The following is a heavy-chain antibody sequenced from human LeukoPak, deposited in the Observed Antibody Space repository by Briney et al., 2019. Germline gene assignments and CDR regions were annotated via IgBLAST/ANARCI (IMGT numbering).Heavy chain of an antibody. CDR2: IYTSGST. CDR3: ARDHRDYYYYYYMDV. J-gene: IGHJ6*03. CDR1: GGSISSGSYD. Sequence: SETLSLTCTVSGGSISSGSYDWRWIRQPAGKGLEWIGGIYTSGSTNYNPSLKSRVTISVDTSKNQFSLKLSSVTAADTAVYYCARDHRDYYYYYYMDVWGKGTTVTVSS. V-gene: IGHV4-61*02.